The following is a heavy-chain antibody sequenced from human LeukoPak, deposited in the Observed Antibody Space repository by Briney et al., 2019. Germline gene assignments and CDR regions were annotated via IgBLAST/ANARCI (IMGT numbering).Heavy chain of an antibody. J-gene: IGHJ4*02. CDR2: INPSDGTT. D-gene: IGHD6-13*01. CDR1: GYTFTTYY. V-gene: IGHV1-46*01. Sequence: ASVKVSCKASGYTFTTYYMHWVRQAPGQGLEWMGIINPSDGTTSYAQKFQGRVTMTRDTSTSTVYMELSSLRSEDTAVYYCARDGKIMGISAAGTIFDYWGQGTLVTVSS. CDR3: ARDGKIMGISAAGTIFDY.